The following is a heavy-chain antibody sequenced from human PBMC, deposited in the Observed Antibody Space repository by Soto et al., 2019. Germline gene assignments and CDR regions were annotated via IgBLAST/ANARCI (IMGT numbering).Heavy chain of an antibody. Sequence: ASVKVSCKASGYTLTGYYMHWVRQAPGQGLEWMGWINPNSGGTNYAQKFQGWVTMTRDTSISTAYMELSRLRSDDTAVYYCARDRSRGSSGWYSGAFDIWGQGTMVTVSS. CDR2: INPNSGGT. CDR3: ARDRSRGSSGWYSGAFDI. D-gene: IGHD6-19*01. J-gene: IGHJ3*02. V-gene: IGHV1-2*04. CDR1: GYTLTGYY.